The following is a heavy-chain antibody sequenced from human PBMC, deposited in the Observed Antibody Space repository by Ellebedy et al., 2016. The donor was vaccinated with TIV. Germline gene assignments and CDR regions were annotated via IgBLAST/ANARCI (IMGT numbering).Heavy chain of an antibody. J-gene: IGHJ4*02. Sequence: PGGSLRLSCVASGFTFSGYAMSWVRQAPGKGLEWVSGINNGGRTTYYADSVKGRFTISRDNSRNTLYLQMNSLRAEDTAIYYCAKGRSGTYIHHAFDYWGQGTLVTVSS. CDR3: AKGRSGTYIHHAFDY. D-gene: IGHD1-14*01. V-gene: IGHV3-23*01. CDR2: INNGGRTT. CDR1: GFTFSGYA.